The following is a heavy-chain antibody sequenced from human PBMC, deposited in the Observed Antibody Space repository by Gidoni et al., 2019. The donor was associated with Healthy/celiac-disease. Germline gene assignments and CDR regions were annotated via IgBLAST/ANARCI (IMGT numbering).Heavy chain of an antibody. CDR3: ARGSGRAADLDAFDI. V-gene: IGHV3-13*04. CDR1: GFTFSSYD. Sequence: EVQLVESGGGLVQPGGSLRLSCAASGFTFSSYDMHWVRQAKGKGLEWVSAIGTAGDTYYPGSVKGRFTISRENAKNSLYLQMNSLRAGDTAVYYCARGSGRAADLDAFDIWGQGTMVTVSS. CDR2: IGTAGDT. J-gene: IGHJ3*02. D-gene: IGHD5-12*01.